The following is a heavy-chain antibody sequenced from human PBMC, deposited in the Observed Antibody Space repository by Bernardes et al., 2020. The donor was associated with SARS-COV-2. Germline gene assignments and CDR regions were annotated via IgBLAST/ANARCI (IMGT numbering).Heavy chain of an antibody. CDR2: IYGGNGNT. CDR3: ARDVGGTDWRFGFDV. Sequence: ASVKVSCKASGYMFSNYNMHWVRQAPGQRLEWMGWIYGGNGNTKYSENFQDRVTITRDTSASTAYMELSSLRAEDTAVYYCARDVGGTDWRFGFDVWGPGTMVHVSS. V-gene: IGHV1-3*01. D-gene: IGHD3-9*01. CDR1: GYMFSNYN. J-gene: IGHJ3*01.